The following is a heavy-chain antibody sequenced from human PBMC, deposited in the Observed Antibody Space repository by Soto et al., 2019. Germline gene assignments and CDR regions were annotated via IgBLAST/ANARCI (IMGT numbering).Heavy chain of an antibody. CDR3: AHIYYYGSGSYYPFDY. Sequence: SGPTLVNPTQXLTLTCTVSGFSLSTNEVGVGWIRQPPGKALEWLGLIYWDDDKRFSPSLKSRLTITKDTSKNQVVLTMTNMDPVDTATYYCAHIYYYGSGSYYPFDYWGHGTLVTVSS. CDR1: GFSLSTNEVG. CDR2: IYWDDDK. J-gene: IGHJ4*01. V-gene: IGHV2-5*02. D-gene: IGHD3-10*01.